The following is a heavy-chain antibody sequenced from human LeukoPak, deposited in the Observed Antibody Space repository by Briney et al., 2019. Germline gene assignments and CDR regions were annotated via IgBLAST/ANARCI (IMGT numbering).Heavy chain of an antibody. CDR2: MNLDSGNP. CDR3: ARERVYCSGGSCNKRRRSPAYYFDY. CDR1: GYTFTSYD. D-gene: IGHD2-15*01. J-gene: IGHJ4*02. V-gene: IGHV1-8*03. Sequence: ASVKVSCKASGYTFTSYDLNWVRPATGQGVEWMVWMNLDSGNPGYAQKFQSRVPITRNTSISTAYMELSSLRSEDTAVYYCARERVYCSGGSCNKRRRSPAYYFDYWGQGTLVTVSS.